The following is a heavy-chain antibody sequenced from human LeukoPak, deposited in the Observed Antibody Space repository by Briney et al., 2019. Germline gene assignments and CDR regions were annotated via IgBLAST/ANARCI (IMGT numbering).Heavy chain of an antibody. D-gene: IGHD3-16*01. Sequence: SETLSLTCAVSGYSISSGYYWGWIRQPPGKGPEWVGSIYHSGSTYYNPSLKSRVTISVDTSKNQFSLKLSSVTAADTAVYYCASLYGGYYYYYGMDVWGKGTTVTVSS. V-gene: IGHV4-38-2*01. CDR2: IYHSGST. CDR1: GYSISSGYY. J-gene: IGHJ6*04. CDR3: ASLYGGYYYYYGMDV.